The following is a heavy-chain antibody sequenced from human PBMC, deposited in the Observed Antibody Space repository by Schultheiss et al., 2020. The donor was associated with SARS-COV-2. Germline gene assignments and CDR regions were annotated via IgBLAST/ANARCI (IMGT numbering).Heavy chain of an antibody. D-gene: IGHD2-2*02. Sequence: GGSLRLSCAASGFTFSSYAMSWVRQAPGKGLAWVSVISGSGGSTYYADSVKGRFTISRDNSKNTLYLQMNSLRAEDTAVYYCAKDLWCSSTSCYIGYFQHWGQGTLVTVSS. CDR2: ISGSGGST. CDR3: AKDLWCSSTSCYIGYFQH. V-gene: IGHV3-23*01. J-gene: IGHJ1*01. CDR1: GFTFSSYA.